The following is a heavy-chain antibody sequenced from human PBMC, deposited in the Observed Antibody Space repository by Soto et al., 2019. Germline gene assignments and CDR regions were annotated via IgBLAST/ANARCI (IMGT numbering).Heavy chain of an antibody. Sequence: SETLSLTCAVYGGSFSGYYWSWIRQPPGKGLEWIGEINHSGSTNYNPSLKSRVTISVDTSKNQFSLKLSSVTAADTAVYYCARGQVAARPDYWGQGTLVTVSS. J-gene: IGHJ4*02. CDR1: GGSFSGYY. CDR2: INHSGST. V-gene: IGHV4-34*01. CDR3: ARGQVAARPDY. D-gene: IGHD6-6*01.